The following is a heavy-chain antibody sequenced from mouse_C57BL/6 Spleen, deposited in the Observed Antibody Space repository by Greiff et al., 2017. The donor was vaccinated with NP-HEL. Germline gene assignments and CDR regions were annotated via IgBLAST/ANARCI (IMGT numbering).Heavy chain of an antibody. Sequence: EVQLVESGPGLVKPSQSLSLTCSVTGYSITSGYYWNWIRQFPGNKLEWMGYISYDGSNNYNPSLKNRISITRDTSKNQFFLKLNSVTTEDTATYYCARGTRLAYWGQGTLVTVSA. V-gene: IGHV3-6*01. CDR2: ISYDGSN. CDR1: GYSITSGYY. CDR3: ARGTRLAY. J-gene: IGHJ3*01.